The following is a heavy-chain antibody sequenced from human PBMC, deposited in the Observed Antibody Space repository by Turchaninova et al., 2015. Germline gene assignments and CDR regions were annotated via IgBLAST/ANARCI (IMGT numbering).Heavy chain of an antibody. D-gene: IGHD3-3*01. CDR2: ISSSSSTI. V-gene: IGHV3-48*01. CDR3: ARDRTRNGVFGVVLMRATFDY. Sequence: GGSLRLSCAASGFTFSSYSMNWVRQAPGKGLEWVSYISSSSSTICYADSVKGRFTISRDNAKNSLYLQMNRLRAEDTVVYYWARDRTRNGVFGVVLMRATFDYWGQGTLVTVSS. CDR1: GFTFSSYS. J-gene: IGHJ4*02.